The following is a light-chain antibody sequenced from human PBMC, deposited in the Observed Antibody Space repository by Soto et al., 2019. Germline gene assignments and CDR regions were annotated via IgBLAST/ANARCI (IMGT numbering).Light chain of an antibody. V-gene: IGKV3D-15*01. Sequence: EIVLTQSPGTLSLSPGERATVSCRASQNISNYLIWYQQKPGQAPRLLIYDVSNRATGIPARFSGSGFGTEFTLTISSLQSEDFAVYYCQQYNNWPRTFGQGTKVAIK. CDR2: DVS. J-gene: IGKJ1*01. CDR1: QNISNY. CDR3: QQYNNWPRT.